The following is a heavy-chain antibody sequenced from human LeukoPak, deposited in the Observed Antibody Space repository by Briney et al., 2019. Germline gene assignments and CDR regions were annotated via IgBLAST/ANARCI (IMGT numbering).Heavy chain of an antibody. D-gene: IGHD3-10*01. CDR3: ARDSYYYGSGRPYYFDS. J-gene: IGHJ4*02. CDR2: IYHSGST. V-gene: IGHV4-38-2*02. Sequence: SETLSLTCTVSGYSISSGYYWGWIRQPPGKGLEWIGSIYHSGSTYYNPSLKSRVTISIDTSKNHFSLKLTSVTAADTAVYYCARDSYYYGSGRPYYFDSWGQGTLVTVSS. CDR1: GYSISSGYY.